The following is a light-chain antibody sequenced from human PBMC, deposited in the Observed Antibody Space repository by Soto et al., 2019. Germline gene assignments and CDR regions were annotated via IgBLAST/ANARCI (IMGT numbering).Light chain of an antibody. Sequence: IQMTQSPSSLSASVGDRVTITCRASQTIDKYLNWYQEKPGKAPKLLIYTTSTLQSEVPSRFSGSGFGTDFTLTISSLQPEDSATYYCQQADTFPITFGQGTRLDIK. CDR2: TTS. J-gene: IGKJ5*01. V-gene: IGKV1-39*01. CDR3: QQADTFPIT. CDR1: QTIDKY.